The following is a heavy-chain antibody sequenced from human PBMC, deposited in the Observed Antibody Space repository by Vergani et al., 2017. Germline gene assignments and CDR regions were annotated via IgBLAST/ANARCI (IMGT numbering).Heavy chain of an antibody. CDR2: MNPNSGNT. CDR1: GYTFTSYD. J-gene: IGHJ5*02. Sequence: QVQLVQSGAEVKKPGASVKVSCKASGYTFTSYDINWVRQATGQGLEWMGWMNPNSGNTGYAQKFQGRVTITADESTSTAYMELSSLRSEDTAVYYCARVATGSAFCGGDCWGWFDPWGQGTLVTVSS. V-gene: IGHV1-8*01. D-gene: IGHD2-21*02. CDR3: ARVATGSAFCGGDCWGWFDP.